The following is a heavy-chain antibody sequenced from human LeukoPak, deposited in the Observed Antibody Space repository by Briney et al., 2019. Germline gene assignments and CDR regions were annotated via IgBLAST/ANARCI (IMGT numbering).Heavy chain of an antibody. CDR3: ARGRSTGYPYYFEY. CDR1: GYTFTSYD. J-gene: IGHJ4*02. D-gene: IGHD5-12*01. CDR2: MNPNSGST. Sequence: ASVKVSCKASGYTFTSYDINWVRQATGQGLEWMGWMNPNSGSTGYAQKFQGRVTITRNTSISTADMELSGLRSEDTDVYYCARGRSTGYPYYFEYWGQGTLVTVSS. V-gene: IGHV1-8*03.